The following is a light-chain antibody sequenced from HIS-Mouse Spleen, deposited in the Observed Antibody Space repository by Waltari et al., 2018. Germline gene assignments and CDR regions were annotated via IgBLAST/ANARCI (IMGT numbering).Light chain of an antibody. CDR1: NLGRKS. V-gene: IGLV3-21*02. CDR3: QVWDSSSDHYV. J-gene: IGLJ1*01. Sequence: SYVLTQPPSVSVAPGQTARITCGGNNLGRKSVHWYQQKTGQAPVLVVYDDCDRPSGIHERFSGSNSGNTATLTISRVEAGDEADYYCQVWDSSSDHYVFGTGTKVTVL. CDR2: DDC.